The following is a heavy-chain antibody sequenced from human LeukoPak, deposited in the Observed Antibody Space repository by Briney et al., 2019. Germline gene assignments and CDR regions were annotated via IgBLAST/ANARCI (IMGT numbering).Heavy chain of an antibody. V-gene: IGHV3-48*03. D-gene: IGHD4-17*01. Sequence: GGSLRLSCAASGFTFSSYEMNWVRQAPGKGLEWVSYITDSGSTIYYADSVKGRFTISRDNAKNSLYLQMNSLRAEDTAVYYCAKGGASVTRYVDYWGQGTLVTVSS. J-gene: IGHJ4*02. CDR1: GFTFSSYE. CDR2: ITDSGSTI. CDR3: AKGGASVTRYVDY.